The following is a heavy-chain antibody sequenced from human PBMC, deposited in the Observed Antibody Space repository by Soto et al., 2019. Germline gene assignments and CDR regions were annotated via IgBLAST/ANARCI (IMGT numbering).Heavy chain of an antibody. CDR2: IKHDGNEK. D-gene: IGHD3-22*01. Sequence: PRGSLRLSCAATGFMFGTYWMSWVRQAPGKGLEWVANIKHDGNEKYYADSVKGRSTVSRDNVKNFLHLQMSSLRGDDTGVYFCVRATLSWGHYYFRGLDVWGQGTTVTVSS. V-gene: IGHV3-7*01. CDR3: VRATLSWGHYYFRGLDV. J-gene: IGHJ6*02. CDR1: GFMFGTYW.